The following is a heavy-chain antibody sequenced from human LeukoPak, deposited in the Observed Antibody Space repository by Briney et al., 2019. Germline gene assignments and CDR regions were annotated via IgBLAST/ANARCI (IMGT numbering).Heavy chain of an antibody. D-gene: IGHD2-2*01. CDR1: GGSMSSYY. Sequence: PSETLSLTCTVSGGSMSSYYWSWIRQPPGKGLEWIGYIYYSGSTNYNPSLKSRITISVDTSKNQFSLKLSSVTAADTAVYYCARDRRGTSCYDYWGQGTLATVSS. CDR3: ARDRRGTSCYDY. CDR2: IYYSGST. J-gene: IGHJ4*02. V-gene: IGHV4-59*01.